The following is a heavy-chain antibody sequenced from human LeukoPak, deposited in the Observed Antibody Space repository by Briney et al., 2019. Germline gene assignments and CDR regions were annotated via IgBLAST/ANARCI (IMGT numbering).Heavy chain of an antibody. Sequence: PGGSLRLSCAASGFTFSSYGMHWVRQAPGKGLEGVAVISYDGSNKYYADSVKGRFTISRDNSQNTLYLQMSSLRAEETAVYYCARGFEVRGVFHFDYWGQGPLVTVSS. V-gene: IGHV3-30*03. J-gene: IGHJ4*02. CDR3: ARGFEVRGVFHFDY. D-gene: IGHD3-10*01. CDR1: GFTFSSYG. CDR2: ISYDGSNK.